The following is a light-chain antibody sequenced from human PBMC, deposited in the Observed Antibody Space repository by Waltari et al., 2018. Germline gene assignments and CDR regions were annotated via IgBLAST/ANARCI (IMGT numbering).Light chain of an antibody. Sequence: EIVLPQSPGTLSLSLGERATLSCRASQSVSRALAWYQQKPGQAPRLLIYDASTRATGIPDRFSGSGSGTDFSLTISRLEPDDFAVYYCQHYVRLPATFGQGTTVEI. CDR1: QSVSRA. CDR3: QHYVRLPAT. CDR2: DAS. J-gene: IGKJ1*01. V-gene: IGKV3-20*01.